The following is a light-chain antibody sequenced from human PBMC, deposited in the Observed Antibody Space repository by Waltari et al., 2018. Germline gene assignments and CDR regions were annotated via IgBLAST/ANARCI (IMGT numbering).Light chain of an antibody. CDR3: QSYNSSNVI. J-gene: IGLJ2*01. V-gene: IGLV6-57*04. Sequence: NFMLTQPHSVSESPGKTLTISCTRSSGRIASNSVPWYQQRPGRAPITVIYEDNERPSGVPDRFSGSIDSSSNSASLTISGLKTEDEADYYCQSYNSSNVIFGGGTKLTVL. CDR1: SGRIASNS. CDR2: EDN.